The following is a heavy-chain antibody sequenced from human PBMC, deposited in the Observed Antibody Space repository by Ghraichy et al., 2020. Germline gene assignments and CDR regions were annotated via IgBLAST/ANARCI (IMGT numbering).Heavy chain of an antibody. CDR3: ARDQSPNYGSGSLDY. CDR1: GFTFSSYA. Sequence: GGSLRLSCAASGFTFSSYAMHWVRQAPGKGLEWVAVISYDGSNKYYADSVKGRFTISRDNSKNTLYLQMNSLRAEDTAVYYCARDQSPNYGSGSLDYWGQGTLVTVSS. D-gene: IGHD3-10*01. CDR2: ISYDGSNK. J-gene: IGHJ4*02. V-gene: IGHV3-30*04.